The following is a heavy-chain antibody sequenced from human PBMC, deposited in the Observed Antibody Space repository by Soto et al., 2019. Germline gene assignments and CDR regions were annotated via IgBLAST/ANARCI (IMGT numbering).Heavy chain of an antibody. V-gene: IGHV4-30-4*01. J-gene: IGHJ4*02. CDR3: ARSPKGLGNFDY. Sequence: SETLSLTCAVSGGSISSGGAYYWSWIRQSPGKGLEWIAHIHYSGSTYYNSSLKSRVTMSVDTAKNQFSLKVSSVTAADTAVYYCARSPKGLGNFDYWGQGTLVTVSA. CDR2: IHYSGST. CDR1: GGSISSGGAYY. D-gene: IGHD3-10*01.